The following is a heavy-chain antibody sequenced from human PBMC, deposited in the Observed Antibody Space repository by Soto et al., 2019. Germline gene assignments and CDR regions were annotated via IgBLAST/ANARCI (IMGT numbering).Heavy chain of an antibody. CDR1: GFTFSSYS. CDR2: ISSSSSYI. J-gene: IGHJ6*02. Sequence: EVQLVESGGGLVKPGGSLRLSCAASGFTFSSYSMNWVRQAPGKGLEWVSSISSSSSYIYYADSVKGRFTISRDNAKNSLYLQMNSLRAEDTAVYYCARDSWIAAAAGYYYGMDVWAKGPRSPSP. CDR3: ARDSWIAAAAGYYYGMDV. V-gene: IGHV3-21*01. D-gene: IGHD6-13*01.